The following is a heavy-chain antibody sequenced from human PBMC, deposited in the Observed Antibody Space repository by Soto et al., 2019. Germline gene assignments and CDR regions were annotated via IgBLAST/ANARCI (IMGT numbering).Heavy chain of an antibody. CDR3: ARDFSPTERIYHYYYGMDV. D-gene: IGHD1-1*01. CDR2: ISSSSSHI. V-gene: IGHV3-21*01. CDR1: GFTFSSYS. J-gene: IGHJ6*02. Sequence: GGSLRLSCAASGFTFSSYSMNWVRQAPGKGLEWVSSISSSSSHIYYADSVKGRFTISRDNAKNSLYLQMNSLRAEDTAVYYCARDFSPTERIYHYYYGMDVWGQGTTVTVSS.